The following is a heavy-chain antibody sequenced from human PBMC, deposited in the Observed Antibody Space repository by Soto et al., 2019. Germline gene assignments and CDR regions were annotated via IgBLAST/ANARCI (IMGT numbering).Heavy chain of an antibody. CDR3: ARDGSSPGGMDV. CDR1: GGSISSGGYY. V-gene: IGHV4-31*03. Sequence: SETLSLTCTVSGGSISSGGYYWSWIRQHPGKGLEWIGYIYYSGSTYYNPSLKSRVTISVDTSKNQFSLKLSSVTAADTAVYYCARDGSSPGGMDVWGQGTTVTVSS. J-gene: IGHJ6*02. D-gene: IGHD3-10*01. CDR2: IYYSGST.